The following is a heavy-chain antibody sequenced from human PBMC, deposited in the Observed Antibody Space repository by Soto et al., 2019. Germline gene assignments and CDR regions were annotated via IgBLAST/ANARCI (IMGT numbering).Heavy chain of an antibody. CDR2: IYHSGST. J-gene: IGHJ5*02. V-gene: IGHV4-30-2*01. Sequence: LSLTNNISGVSFGSLGYSWSWIRQPPGKCLEGIGYIYHSGSTYYNPSLKSRVTISVDRSKNQFSLKLSSVTAADTAVYYCARVPDRWGQG. CDR1: GVSFGSLGYS. D-gene: IGHD2-2*01. CDR3: ARVPDR.